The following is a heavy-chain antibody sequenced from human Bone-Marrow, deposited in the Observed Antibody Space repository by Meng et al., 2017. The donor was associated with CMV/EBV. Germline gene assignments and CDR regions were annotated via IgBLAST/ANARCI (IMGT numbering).Heavy chain of an antibody. J-gene: IGHJ4*02. CDR1: GGSISSGPYY. CDR3: ARTYSSGWYSALGY. V-gene: IGHV4-39*01. D-gene: IGHD6-19*01. CDR2: ISYSGTT. Sequence: SETLSLTCTVSGGSISSGPYYWGWIRQPPGQGLAWIASISYSGTTYYTPSLRSRLIISVDTSRTQFSLKLGSVASADTAVYCCARTYSSGWYSALGYWGQGTLVTVSS.